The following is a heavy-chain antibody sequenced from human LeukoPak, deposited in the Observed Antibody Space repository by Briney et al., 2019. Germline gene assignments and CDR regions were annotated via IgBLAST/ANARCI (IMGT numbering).Heavy chain of an antibody. CDR1: GGSISSSSYY. D-gene: IGHD2-2*01. V-gene: IGHV4-39*01. CDR2: IYYSGST. CDR3: ARGIVVVPAARTDPFDY. Sequence: SETLSLTCTVSGGSISSSSYYWGWIRQPPGKGLEWIGGIYYSGSTYYNPSLKSRVTISVDTSKNQFSLKLSSVTAADTAVYYCARGIVVVPAARTDPFDYWGQGTLVTVSS. J-gene: IGHJ4*02.